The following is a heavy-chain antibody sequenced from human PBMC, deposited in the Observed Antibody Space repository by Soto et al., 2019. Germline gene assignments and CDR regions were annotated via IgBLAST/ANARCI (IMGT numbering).Heavy chain of an antibody. V-gene: IGHV4-59*08. Sequence: PSETLSLACTVSGGSISSYYWGWIRQPPGKGLEWIGYIYYSGSTNYNPSLKSRVTISVDTSKNQFSLKLSSVTAADTAVYYCARGGYCSGGSCYFLDYYYYMDVWGKGATVTVSS. CDR2: IYYSGST. CDR1: GGSISSYY. D-gene: IGHD2-15*01. CDR3: ARGGYCSGGSCYFLDYYYYMDV. J-gene: IGHJ6*03.